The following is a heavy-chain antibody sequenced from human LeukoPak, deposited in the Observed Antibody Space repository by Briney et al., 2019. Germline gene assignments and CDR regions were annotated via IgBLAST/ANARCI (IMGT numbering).Heavy chain of an antibody. CDR1: GGSISSSSYY. CDR3: ARTVNRIFDI. CDR2: IYYSGST. Sequence: SETLSLTCTVSGGSISSSSYYWGWIRQPPGKGLEWIGSIYYSGSTYYNPSLKSRVTISVDTSKNQFSLKLSSVTAADTAVYYCARTVNRIFDIWGQGTMVTVSS. V-gene: IGHV4-39*01. J-gene: IGHJ3*02. D-gene: IGHD2-15*01.